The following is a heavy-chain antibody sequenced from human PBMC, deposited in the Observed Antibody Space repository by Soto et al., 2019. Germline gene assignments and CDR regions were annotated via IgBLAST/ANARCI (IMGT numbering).Heavy chain of an antibody. V-gene: IGHV5-51*01. D-gene: IGHD2-15*01. CDR3: ARCEGYCTGGGCYGSWFDP. CDR1: GSIFTNYW. Sequence: GESLKISCNGSGSIFTNYWIGWVRQMPGKGLGWMGIIYPGDSDTRYSPSFQGQVTISADKSISTAYLHWSSLKASDTAMYYCARCEGYCTGGGCYGSWFDPWGQGTLVTVSS. J-gene: IGHJ5*02. CDR2: IYPGDSDT.